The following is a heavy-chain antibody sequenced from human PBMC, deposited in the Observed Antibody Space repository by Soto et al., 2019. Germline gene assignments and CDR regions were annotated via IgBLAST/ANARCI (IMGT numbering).Heavy chain of an antibody. CDR1: GFTFEDHG. CDR2: INWSGSST. Sequence: SCEASGFTFEDHGMTWVRQVPGKGLEWVAEINWSGSSTSYADSVKGRFTISRDNAKNSLYLQMNSLRAEDTALYFCARDGGVAVAVDASDIWGQGTMVTVSS. D-gene: IGHD6-19*01. V-gene: IGHV3-20*04. J-gene: IGHJ3*02. CDR3: ARDGGVAVAVDASDI.